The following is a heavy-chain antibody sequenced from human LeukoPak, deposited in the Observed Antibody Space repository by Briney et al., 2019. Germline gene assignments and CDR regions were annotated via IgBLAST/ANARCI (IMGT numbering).Heavy chain of an antibody. Sequence: GGSLRLSCAASGFTFSSYWMSWVRQAPGKGLEWVANIKQDGSEKYYVDSVKGRFTISRDNAKNSLYLQMNSLRAEDTAVYYCARVRYYYDSSGYVVYFDYWGQGTLVTVSS. CDR1: GFTFSSYW. V-gene: IGHV3-7*01. D-gene: IGHD3-22*01. J-gene: IGHJ4*02. CDR2: IKQDGSEK. CDR3: ARVRYYYDSSGYVVYFDY.